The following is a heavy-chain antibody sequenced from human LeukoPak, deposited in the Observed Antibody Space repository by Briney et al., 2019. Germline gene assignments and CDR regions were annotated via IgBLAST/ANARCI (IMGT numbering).Heavy chain of an antibody. D-gene: IGHD2-2*01. V-gene: IGHV1-69*01. CDR2: IIPIFGTA. CDR1: GGTFSSYA. Sequence: GASVKVSCKASGGTFSSYAISWVRQAPGQGLEWMGGIIPIFGTANYAQKFQGRVTITADESTSTAYMELSSLRSEDTAVYYCARDLATDIVVVPAAIHSHNTRTYAFDIWGQGTMVTVSS. J-gene: IGHJ3*02. CDR3: ARDLATDIVVVPAAIHSHNTRTYAFDI.